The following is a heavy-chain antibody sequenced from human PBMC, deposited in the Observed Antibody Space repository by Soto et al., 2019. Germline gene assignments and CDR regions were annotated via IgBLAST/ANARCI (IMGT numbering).Heavy chain of an antibody. D-gene: IGHD5-12*01. J-gene: IGHJ5*01. CDR2: ISSSSNYI. V-gene: IGHV3-21*01. CDR3: ARDRGSEVFDS. CDR1: GFNFNVYS. Sequence: GGSLRLSCAASGFNFNVYSMNWVRQAPGKGLEWISSISSSSNYIHYRDSVRGRFTISRDNAKNSLYLQLDSLRVEDTAVYFCARDRGSEVFDSWGQGTLVTVPQ.